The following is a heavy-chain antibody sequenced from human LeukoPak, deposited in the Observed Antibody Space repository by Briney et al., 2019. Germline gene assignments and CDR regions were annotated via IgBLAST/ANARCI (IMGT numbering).Heavy chain of an antibody. CDR3: ASRGPIIVGAEDY. CDR2: ISAYNGNT. J-gene: IGHJ4*02. V-gene: IGHV1-18*01. D-gene: IGHD3-22*01. Sequence: ASVKVSCKASGYTFTIYGISWVRHAPGQGLERMVWISAYNGNTNYAQKLQGSVTMTTETSTSTAYMELSSLRTHDTARYYCASRGPIIVGAEDYWGQGTLVTVSS. CDR1: GYTFTIYG.